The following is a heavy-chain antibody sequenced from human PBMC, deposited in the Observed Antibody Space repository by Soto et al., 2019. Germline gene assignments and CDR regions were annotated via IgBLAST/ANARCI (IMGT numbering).Heavy chain of an antibody. CDR2: ITDSGDAT. CDR3: SKDARYIYPFFDY. V-gene: IGHV3-23*01. CDR1: GFTFRSYA. J-gene: IGHJ4*01. Sequence: GSLRLSCAASGFTFRSYAMSWVRQAPGKGLEGVSGITDSGDATYYADSVKGRFTISRDSSTSTLYLQMNSLRADDTAIYYCSKDARYIYPFFDYWGHGTLVTVSS. D-gene: IGHD3-16*02.